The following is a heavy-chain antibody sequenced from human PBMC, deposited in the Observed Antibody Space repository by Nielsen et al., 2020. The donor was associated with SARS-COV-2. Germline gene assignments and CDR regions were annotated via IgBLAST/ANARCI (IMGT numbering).Heavy chain of an antibody. CDR3: ARVSGPFISYYYMDV. Sequence: WVGQAPGQGLEWMGWISVYNGNTNYAQKLQGRVTMTTDTSTSTVYMELRSLRSDDTAVYYCARVSGPFISYYYMDVWGKGTTVTVSS. J-gene: IGHJ6*03. D-gene: IGHD3-10*01. CDR2: ISVYNGNT. V-gene: IGHV1-18*01.